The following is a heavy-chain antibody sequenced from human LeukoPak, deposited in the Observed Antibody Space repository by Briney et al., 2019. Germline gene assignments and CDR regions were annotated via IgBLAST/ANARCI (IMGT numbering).Heavy chain of an antibody. J-gene: IGHJ4*02. CDR3: ARDFNGANSFDS. D-gene: IGHD4/OR15-4a*01. V-gene: IGHV4-59*01. CDR1: GGSISNYY. CDR2: IYYSGST. Sequence: SETLSLTCAVSGGSISNYYWNWIRQPPGKGLDWIAYIYYSGSTDYNPSLKSRVNISVDTSKTQFSLKLGSVTAADTAVYYCARDFNGANSFDSWGQGTLVTVSS.